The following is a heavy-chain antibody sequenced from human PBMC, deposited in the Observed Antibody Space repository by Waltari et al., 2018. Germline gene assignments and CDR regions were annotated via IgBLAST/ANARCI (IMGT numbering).Heavy chain of an antibody. D-gene: IGHD7-27*01. CDR1: GLIFGDYA. CDR3: IRPFEMGID. V-gene: IGHV3-73*01. Sequence: EVQLVESGGALVQPGGSLKLSCAASGLIFGDYAMHWVRQASGKGPEWVGRIRSRTKGDATAYAEAVQGRFTISRDDSKNTAYLEMNSLKTDDTAVYYCIRPFEMGIDWGQGTLVTVSS. CDR2: IRSRTKGDAT. J-gene: IGHJ4*02.